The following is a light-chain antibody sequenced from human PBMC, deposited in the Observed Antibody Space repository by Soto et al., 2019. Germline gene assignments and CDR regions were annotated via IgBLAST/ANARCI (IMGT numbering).Light chain of an antibody. CDR1: QSLVYSDGKTY. Sequence: IVLTQTPLSLSVTPGQPASISCKSAQSLVYSDGKTYLYWYLQKPGQPPQPLIYGASNRFSGVPERFSGSGSGTDFTLTISRVEAEDVGMYFCMQSISRLTFGGGTKVDIK. V-gene: IGKV2D-29*01. CDR3: MQSISRLT. J-gene: IGKJ4*01. CDR2: GAS.